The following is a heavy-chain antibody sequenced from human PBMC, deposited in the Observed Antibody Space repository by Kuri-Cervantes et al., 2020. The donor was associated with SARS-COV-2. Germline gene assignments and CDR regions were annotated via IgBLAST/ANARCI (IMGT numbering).Heavy chain of an antibody. D-gene: IGHD3-22*01. V-gene: IGHV3-74*01. CDR2: INSDGSST. J-gene: IGHJ3*02. CDR1: GFTFSSYW. Sequence: GGSLRLSCAASGFTFSSYWMHWVRQAPGKGLVWVSRINSDGSSTSYADSVKGRFTISRDNVKNTLYLQMNSLRAEDTAVYYCAREGYYYDSTEANREGINAFDIWGQGTMVTVSS. CDR3: AREGYYYDSTEANREGINAFDI.